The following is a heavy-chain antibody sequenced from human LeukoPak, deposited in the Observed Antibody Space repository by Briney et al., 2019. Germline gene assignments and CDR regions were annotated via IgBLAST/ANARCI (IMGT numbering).Heavy chain of an antibody. V-gene: IGHV3-11*06. CDR2: ISTTSSDT. D-gene: IGHD1-1*01. Sequence: PGGSLRLSCVASGFTFSDYYMSWIRQAPGKGLEWVSYISTTSSDTNYAGSVKGRFTISRDNAKNSLYLQMNSLRAEDTAVYYCARDWAPSNDNWFDPWGQGTLVTVSS. J-gene: IGHJ5*02. CDR1: GFTFSDYY. CDR3: ARDWAPSNDNWFDP.